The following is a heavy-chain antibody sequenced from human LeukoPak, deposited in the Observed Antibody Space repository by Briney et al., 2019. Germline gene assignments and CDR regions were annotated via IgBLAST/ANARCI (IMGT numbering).Heavy chain of an antibody. V-gene: IGHV4-34*01. CDR2: INHSGST. J-gene: IGHJ6*02. D-gene: IGHD2-2*01. CDR1: GGSFSGYY. CDR3: ARHDDAPYCSSTSCYPAMDV. Sequence: SETLSLTCAVYGGSFSGYYWSWIRQPPGKGLEWIGEINHSGSTNYNPSLKSRVTISVDTSKNQFSPKLSSVTAADTAVYYCARHDDAPYCSSTSCYPAMDVWGQGTTVTVSS.